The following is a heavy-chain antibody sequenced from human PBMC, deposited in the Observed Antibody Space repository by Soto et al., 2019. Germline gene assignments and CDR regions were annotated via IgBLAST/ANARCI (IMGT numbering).Heavy chain of an antibody. J-gene: IGHJ6*04. CDR3: ARVRGFEYDFWSGYNPRMDV. Sequence: ASVKVSCKASGYTFTSYGISWVRQAPGQGLEWMGWISAYNGNTNYAQKLQGRVTMTTDTSTSTAYMELRSLRSEDTAVYYCARVRGFEYDFWSGYNPRMDVWGKGTTVTVSS. V-gene: IGHV1-18*01. CDR1: GYTFTSYG. D-gene: IGHD3-3*01. CDR2: ISAYNGNT.